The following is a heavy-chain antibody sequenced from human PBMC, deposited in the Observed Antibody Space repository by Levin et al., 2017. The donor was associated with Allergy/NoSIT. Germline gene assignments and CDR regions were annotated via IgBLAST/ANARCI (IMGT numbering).Heavy chain of an antibody. CDR3: AATGDHWWFDP. CDR2: IYYSGST. D-gene: IGHD3-9*01. V-gene: IGHV4-31*03. J-gene: IGHJ5*02. CDR1: GGSISSGGYY. Sequence: SETLSLTCTVSGGSISSGGYYWSWIRQHPGKGLEWIGYIYYSGSTYYNPSLKSRVTISVDTSKNQFSLKLSSVTAADTAVYYCAATGDHWWFDPWGQGTLVTVSS.